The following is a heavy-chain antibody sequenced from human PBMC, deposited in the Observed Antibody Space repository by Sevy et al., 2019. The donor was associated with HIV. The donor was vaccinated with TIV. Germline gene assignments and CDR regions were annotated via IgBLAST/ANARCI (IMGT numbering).Heavy chain of an antibody. Sequence: GGSLRLSCVASSGFTFSSYWMSWVRQAPGKGLEWVANIKQDGRVKYYRDSVRGRFAISRDNAKNSLYLQMNTLRADDTALYYCARGTYYYDSGGYYHDAFDLWGQGTMVTVSS. CDR1: GFTFSSYW. CDR2: IKQDGRVK. V-gene: IGHV3-7*03. CDR3: ARGTYYYDSGGYYHDAFDL. J-gene: IGHJ3*01. D-gene: IGHD3-22*01.